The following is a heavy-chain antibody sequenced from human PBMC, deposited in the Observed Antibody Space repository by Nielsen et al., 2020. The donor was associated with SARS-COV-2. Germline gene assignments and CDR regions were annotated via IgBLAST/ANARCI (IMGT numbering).Heavy chain of an antibody. Sequence: SETLSLTCTVSGGSISSSSYYWGWIRQPPGKGLEWIGSIYYSGSTYYNPSLKSRVTISVDTSKNQFSLKLSSVTAADTAVYYCARAVSLVIGEPQAFDIWGQGTMVTVSS. CDR3: ARAVSLVIGEPQAFDI. D-gene: IGHD2-21*01. CDR2: IYYSGST. J-gene: IGHJ3*02. V-gene: IGHV4-39*07. CDR1: GGSISSSSYY.